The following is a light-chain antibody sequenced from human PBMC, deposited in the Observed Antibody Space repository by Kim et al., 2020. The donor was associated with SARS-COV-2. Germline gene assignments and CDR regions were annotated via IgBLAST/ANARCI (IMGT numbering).Light chain of an antibody. Sequence: PSSLSASVGDRVTITCQASQDISNYLNWYQQKPGKAPKLLIYDASNLETGVPSRFSGSGSGTDFTFTISSLQPEDIATYYCQQYITFGQGTKLEI. CDR3: QQYIT. V-gene: IGKV1-33*01. CDR2: DAS. CDR1: QDISNY. J-gene: IGKJ2*01.